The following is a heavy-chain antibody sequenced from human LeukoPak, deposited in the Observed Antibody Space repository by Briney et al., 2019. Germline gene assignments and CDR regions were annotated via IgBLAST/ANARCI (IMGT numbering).Heavy chain of an antibody. D-gene: IGHD3-10*01. V-gene: IGHV3-53*05. CDR3: AKEGGTGTSGAFDI. CDR1: GFTVSSNY. J-gene: IGHJ3*02. CDR2: IYSGGKT. Sequence: GGSLRLSCAASGFTVSSNYMSWVRQAPGKGLEWVSVIYSGGKTFYADSVKGRFTISRDNAKNSLYLQMNSLRAEDMALYYCAKEGGTGTSGAFDIWGQGTMVTVSS.